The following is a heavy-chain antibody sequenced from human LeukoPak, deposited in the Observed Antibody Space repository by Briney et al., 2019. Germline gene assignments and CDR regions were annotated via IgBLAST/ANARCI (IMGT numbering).Heavy chain of an antibody. CDR3: ASVGYRDYYYYMDV. D-gene: IGHD5-24*01. J-gene: IGHJ6*03. V-gene: IGHV4-59*01. CDR2: IFYTGTT. Sequence: PSETLSLTCTVSGGSISNYYWSWIRQPPGKGLEWIGYIFYTGTTNYNFSLKSRLTISVDTSKNQFSLKLSSVTAADTAVYYCASVGYRDYYYYMDVWGKGTTVTVSS. CDR1: GGSISNYY.